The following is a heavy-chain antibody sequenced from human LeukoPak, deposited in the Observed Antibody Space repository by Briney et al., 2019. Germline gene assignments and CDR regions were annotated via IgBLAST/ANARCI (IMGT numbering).Heavy chain of an antibody. CDR1: GFTFSSYN. Sequence: GGSLRLSCAASGFTFSSYNMNWVRQAPGKGLEWVSSISSTSSYIYYADSVKGRFTISRDTAKSSLYLQMNSLRAEDTAVYYCARRYDFWSGYPAFDYWGQGTLVTVSS. CDR2: ISSTSSYI. J-gene: IGHJ4*02. CDR3: ARRYDFWSGYPAFDY. D-gene: IGHD3-3*01. V-gene: IGHV3-21*01.